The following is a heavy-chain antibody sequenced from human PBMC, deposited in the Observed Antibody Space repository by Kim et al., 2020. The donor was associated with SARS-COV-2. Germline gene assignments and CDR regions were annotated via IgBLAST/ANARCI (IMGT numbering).Heavy chain of an antibody. CDR2: GNT. CDR3: ARVSWELYY. D-gene: IGHD1-26*01. J-gene: IGHJ4*02. Sequence: GNTGYAQKCQGRVTMTRNTSISTAYMELSSLRSEDTAVYYCARVSWELYYWGQGTLVTVSS. V-gene: IGHV1-8*01.